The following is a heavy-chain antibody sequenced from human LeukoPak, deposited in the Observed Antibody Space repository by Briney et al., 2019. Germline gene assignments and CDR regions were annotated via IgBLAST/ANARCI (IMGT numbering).Heavy chain of an antibody. Sequence: GGSLRLSCAASGFTFDDYGMSWVRQAPGKGLEWVSGINWNGGSTVYADSVKGRFTISRDNAKNSLYLQMNSLRAEDTALYYCARRSTGRDGYYFDYWGQGTLVTVSS. CDR1: GFTFDDYG. D-gene: IGHD2-21*02. CDR2: INWNGGST. V-gene: IGHV3-20*04. CDR3: ARRSTGRDGYYFDY. J-gene: IGHJ4*02.